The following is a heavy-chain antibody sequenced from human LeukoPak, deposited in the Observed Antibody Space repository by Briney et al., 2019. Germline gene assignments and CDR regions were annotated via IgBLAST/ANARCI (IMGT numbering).Heavy chain of an antibody. CDR2: ISGSGGST. CDR1: GFTFSSYA. J-gene: IGHJ4*02. D-gene: IGHD5-24*01. V-gene: IGHV3-23*01. CDR3: AKDPIIRAWGHYFDY. Sequence: PGGSLRLSCAASGFTFSSYAMSWVRQAPGKGLEWVSAISGSGGSTYYADSVKGRFTISRDNSKSTLYLQMNSLRAEDTAVYYCAKDPIIRAWGHYFDYWGQGTLVTVSS.